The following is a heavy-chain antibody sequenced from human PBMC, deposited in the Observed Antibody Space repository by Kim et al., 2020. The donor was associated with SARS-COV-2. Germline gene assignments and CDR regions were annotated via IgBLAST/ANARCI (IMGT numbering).Heavy chain of an antibody. J-gene: IGHJ4*02. D-gene: IGHD1-26*01. CDR3: AKDIGYSGSA. V-gene: IGHV3-9*01. Sequence: SIGYADYVKGRFTIARDNAKNSLYLQMNSLRAEDTALYYCAKDIGYSGSAWGQGTLVTVSS. CDR2: SI.